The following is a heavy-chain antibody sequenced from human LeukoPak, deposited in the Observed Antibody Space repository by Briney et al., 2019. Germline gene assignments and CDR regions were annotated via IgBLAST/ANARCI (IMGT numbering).Heavy chain of an antibody. CDR1: GYTFTGYY. Sequence: RGASVKLSCTASGYTFTGYYLHWMRQAPGQGLEWMGWINGNSGDTNYAQKFQGRVTMTRDTSISTAYMDLIRLTSDDTAVYYCVRVAVTGIAYFQYWGQGTLVTVPS. V-gene: IGHV1-2*02. CDR2: INGNSGDT. CDR3: VRVAVTGIAYFQY. J-gene: IGHJ1*01. D-gene: IGHD6-19*01.